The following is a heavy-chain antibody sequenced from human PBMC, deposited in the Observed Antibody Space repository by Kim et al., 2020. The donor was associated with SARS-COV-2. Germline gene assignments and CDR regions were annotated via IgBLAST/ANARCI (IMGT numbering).Heavy chain of an antibody. J-gene: IGHJ4*02. CDR3: ARGANYFDY. Sequence: DADYAQNYQGGATMTPDTATNTAYLELRSLKSDDTAMYYCARGANYFDYWGQGTLVTVSS. CDR2: DA. D-gene: IGHD3-10*01. V-gene: IGHV1-18*01.